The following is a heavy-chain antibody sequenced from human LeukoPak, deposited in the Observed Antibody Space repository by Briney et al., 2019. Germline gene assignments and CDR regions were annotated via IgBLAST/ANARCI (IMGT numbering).Heavy chain of an antibody. V-gene: IGHV1-18*04. CDR3: AREARITMVRGVHVNFDY. CDR2: ISAYNGNT. D-gene: IGHD3-10*01. CDR1: GYTFTSYG. J-gene: IGHJ4*02. Sequence: ASVKLSCKASGYTFTSYGISWVRQAPGQGLEWMGWISAYNGNTNYAQKLQGRVTMTTDTSTSTAYMELRSLRSDDTAVYYCAREARITMVRGVHVNFDYWGQGTLVTVSS.